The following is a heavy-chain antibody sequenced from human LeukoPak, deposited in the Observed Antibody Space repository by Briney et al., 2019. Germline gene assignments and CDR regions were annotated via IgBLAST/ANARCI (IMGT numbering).Heavy chain of an antibody. J-gene: IGHJ4*02. D-gene: IGHD3-10*01. Sequence: GGSLRLSCTYSGFTFGDYPMNWVRQAPGKGLEWVGFIRSKAYGGTTEYAASVKGRFTISRDDSKNTLYLQMNSLKTEDTAVYYCVMVRGVSFDYWGQGTLVTVSS. CDR1: GFTFGDYP. CDR3: VMVRGVSFDY. CDR2: IRSKAYGGTT. V-gene: IGHV3-49*04.